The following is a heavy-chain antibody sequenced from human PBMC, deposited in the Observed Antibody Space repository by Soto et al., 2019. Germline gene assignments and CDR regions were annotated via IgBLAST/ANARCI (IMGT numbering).Heavy chain of an antibody. CDR1: GFTFSIYG. V-gene: IGHV3-30*18. D-gene: IGHD1-26*01. CDR2: ISYDGSNK. CDR3: AKDVVGVTTSYYYGMDV. Sequence: QVQLVESGGGVVQPGRSLRLSCAASGFTFSIYGMHWVRQAPGKGLEWVAVISYDGSNKYYADSVKGRFTISRDNSNNTLYLKMNSLRAEDTAVYYCAKDVVGVTTSYYYGMDVWGQGTTVTVSS. J-gene: IGHJ6*02.